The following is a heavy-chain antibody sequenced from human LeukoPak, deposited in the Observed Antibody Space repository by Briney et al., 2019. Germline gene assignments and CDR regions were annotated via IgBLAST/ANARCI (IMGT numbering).Heavy chain of an antibody. D-gene: IGHD3-22*01. CDR2: INHSGST. Sequence: SETLSLTCAVYGGSFSGYYWSWIRQPPGKGLEWIGEINHSGSTNYNPSLKSRVTISVDTSKNQFSLKLNSVTAADTAVYYCARIPTYYYDSSGYYPNDYWGQGTLVTVSS. J-gene: IGHJ4*02. CDR1: GGSFSGYY. V-gene: IGHV4-34*01. CDR3: ARIPTYYYDSSGYYPNDY.